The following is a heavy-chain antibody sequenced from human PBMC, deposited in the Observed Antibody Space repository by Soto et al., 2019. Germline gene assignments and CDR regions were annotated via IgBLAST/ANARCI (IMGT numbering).Heavy chain of an antibody. Sequence: QTLSLTCAISGDSFSGNSAAWNWIRQSPSRGLEWLGRTYYRSKWYNDYAVSVKSRITVTPDTSKNQFSLHLNSVTPEDTAVYYCASECPYYESGDSYFDDWGQVALFTFSS. V-gene: IGHV6-1*01. D-gene: IGHD3-16*01. CDR1: GDSFSGNSAA. CDR3: ASECPYYESGDSYFDD. J-gene: IGHJ4*02. CDR2: TYYRSKWYN.